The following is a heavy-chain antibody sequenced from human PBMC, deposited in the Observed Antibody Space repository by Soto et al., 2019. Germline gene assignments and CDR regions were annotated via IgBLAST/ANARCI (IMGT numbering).Heavy chain of an antibody. J-gene: IGHJ4*02. V-gene: IGHV4-34*01. D-gene: IGHD5-12*01. CDR2: VKDGGRT. CDR1: GGSLTGYY. CDR3: ARGQEGIVATH. Sequence: QVQLQQWGAGLLKPSETLSLTCTVNGGSLTGYYWSWIRQPPGKGLEWIGEVKDGGRTNYSPSLRGRVPISAATSKNHFSLRLNSVTAADTAVYFCARGQEGIVATHWDQGALVTVSS.